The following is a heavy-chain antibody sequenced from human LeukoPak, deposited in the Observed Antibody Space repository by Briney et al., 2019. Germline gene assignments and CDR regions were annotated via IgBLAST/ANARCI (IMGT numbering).Heavy chain of an antibody. V-gene: IGHV3-23*01. D-gene: IGHD3-22*01. CDR2: ISGSGGST. Sequence: SGGSLRLSCAASGFTFSSYAMSWVRQAPGKGLEWVSAISGSGGSTYYADSVKGRFTISRDDAKNSLYLQMNSLRAEDTAVYYCAKDLSRYYYDSSGYKGAFDIWGQGTMVTVSS. J-gene: IGHJ3*02. CDR1: GFTFSSYA. CDR3: AKDLSRYYYDSSGYKGAFDI.